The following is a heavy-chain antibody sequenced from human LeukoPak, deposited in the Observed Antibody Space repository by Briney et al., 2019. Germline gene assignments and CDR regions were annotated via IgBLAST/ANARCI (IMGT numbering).Heavy chain of an antibody. J-gene: IGHJ4*02. CDR2: IWYDGSNK. D-gene: IGHD3-22*01. V-gene: IGHV3-33*06. CDR1: GFTFSSYG. Sequence: PARSLRLSCAASGFTFSSYGMHWVRQAPGKGLERVAVIWYDGSNKYYADSVKGRLTISRDNSKNTLYLQMHSLRAEDTAVYYCAKSDSSGYYYAEGGSFDYWGQGTLVTVSS. CDR3: AKSDSSGYYYAEGGSFDY.